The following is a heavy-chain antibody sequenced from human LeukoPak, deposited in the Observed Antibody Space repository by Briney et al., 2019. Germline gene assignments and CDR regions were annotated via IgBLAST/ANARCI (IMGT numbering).Heavy chain of an antibody. CDR1: GFTFSSYS. J-gene: IGHJ4*02. D-gene: IGHD5-12*01. CDR3: ARGGVATFDY. V-gene: IGHV3-48*01. Sequence: GGSLRLSCAASGFTFSSYSMNWVRQAPGKGLEWVSYISSSSSTIYYADSVKGRFTISRDNSKNTLYLQMNSLRAEDTAVYYCARGGVATFDYWGQGTLVTVSS. CDR2: ISSSSSTI.